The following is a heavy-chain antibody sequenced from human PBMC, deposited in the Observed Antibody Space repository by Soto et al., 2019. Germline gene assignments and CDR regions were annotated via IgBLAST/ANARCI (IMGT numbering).Heavy chain of an antibody. CDR2: IKNKANSYTT. V-gene: IGHV3-72*01. Sequence: VQLVESGGGLVQPGGSLRLSCAASGFIFSDHYMDWVRQAPGKGLEWVGRIKNKANSYTTEYAAAVKGRLTISIDGSQSSLYVQMNSLITEDPAVSYCGSISLVGATSGRYFNYWGQGPLRTFSS. CDR1: GFIFSDHY. CDR3: GSISLVGATSGRYFNY. J-gene: IGHJ4*02. D-gene: IGHD1-26*01.